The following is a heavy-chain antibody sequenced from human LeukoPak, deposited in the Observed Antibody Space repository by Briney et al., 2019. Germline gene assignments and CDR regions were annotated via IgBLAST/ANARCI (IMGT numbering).Heavy chain of an antibody. V-gene: IGHV3-23*01. D-gene: IGHD6-19*01. Sequence: GGSLRLSCAASGFTFSSYAMSWVRQAPGKGLEWVSAISGSGGSTYYADSVKGRFTISRDNSKNTLYLQMNSLRAEDTAVYYCANSRSRGWHRGPGYWGQGTLVTVSS. CDR2: ISGSGGST. J-gene: IGHJ4*02. CDR1: GFTFSSYA. CDR3: ANSRSRGWHRGPGY.